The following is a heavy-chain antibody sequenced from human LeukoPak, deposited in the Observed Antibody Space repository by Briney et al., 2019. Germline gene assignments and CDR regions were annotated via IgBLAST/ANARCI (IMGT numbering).Heavy chain of an antibody. J-gene: IGHJ4*02. CDR2: IMGDGSNT. Sequence: PGGSLRLSCAASGFTFSSYSMHWVRQAPGKGLVWVSRIMGDGSNTVYADSVKGRSTVSRDNAKNTLYLQMNSLRAEDTAVYYCARDQRYCSSSSCPWEPFDYWGQGTLVTVSS. V-gene: IGHV3-74*01. CDR1: GFTFSSYS. D-gene: IGHD2-2*01. CDR3: ARDQRYCSSSSCPWEPFDY.